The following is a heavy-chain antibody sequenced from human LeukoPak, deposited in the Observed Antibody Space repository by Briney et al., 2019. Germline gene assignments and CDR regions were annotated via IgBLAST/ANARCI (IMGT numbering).Heavy chain of an antibody. D-gene: IGHD4-17*01. CDR3: AREVGYGDYAYPYYYYYGMDV. J-gene: IGHJ6*02. V-gene: IGHV3-30-3*01. CDR1: GFTFSSYA. Sequence: GRSLRLSCAASGFTFSSYAMHWVRQAPGKGLEWVAVISYDGSNKYYADSVKGRFTISRDNSKNTLYLQMNSLRAEDTAVYCCAREVGYGDYAYPYYYYYGMDVWGQGTTVTVSS. CDR2: ISYDGSNK.